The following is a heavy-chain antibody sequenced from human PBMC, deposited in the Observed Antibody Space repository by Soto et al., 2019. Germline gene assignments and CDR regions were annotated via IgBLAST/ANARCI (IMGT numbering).Heavy chain of an antibody. CDR1: GFTFSSYW. CDR2: IKQDGSEK. V-gene: IGHV3-7*01. Sequence: EVQLVESGGGLVQPGGSLRLSCAASGFTFSSYWMSWVRQAPGKGLEWVANIKQDGSEKYYVDSVKGRFTISRDNAKNSLYLQMNSLRAEDTAVYYCARDRERYGSGSSYYYYYMDVWGKGTTVTVSS. J-gene: IGHJ6*03. D-gene: IGHD3-10*01. CDR3: ARDRERYGSGSSYYYYYMDV.